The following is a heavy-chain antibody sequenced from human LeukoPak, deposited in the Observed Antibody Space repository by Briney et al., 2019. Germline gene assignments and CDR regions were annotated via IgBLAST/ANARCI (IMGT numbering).Heavy chain of an antibody. V-gene: IGHV1-8*03. J-gene: IGHJ4*02. CDR3: ARGRSTGYPYYFEY. D-gene: IGHD5-12*01. CDR2: INTNSGST. Sequence: ASLKVSCKASGYTFTSYDIKWVRQAPGQGLEWIGWINTNSGSTGYAQKFQGRVIITRNTSISTAYMELSGLRSEDTAVYYCARGRSTGYPYYFEYWGQGTLVTVSS. CDR1: GYTFTSYD.